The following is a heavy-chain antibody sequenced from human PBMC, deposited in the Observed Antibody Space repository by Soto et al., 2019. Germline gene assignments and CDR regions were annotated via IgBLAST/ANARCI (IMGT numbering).Heavy chain of an antibody. CDR1: GFTFDDYA. CDR2: ISWNSGSI. J-gene: IGHJ4*02. D-gene: IGHD3-16*02. Sequence: GGSLRLSCAASGFTFDDYAMHWVRQAPGKGLEWVSGISWNSGSIGYADSVKGRFTISRDNAKNSLYLQMNSLRAEDTALYYCAVAIWGSYRPVDYWGQGTLVTVSS. V-gene: IGHV3-9*01. CDR3: AVAIWGSYRPVDY.